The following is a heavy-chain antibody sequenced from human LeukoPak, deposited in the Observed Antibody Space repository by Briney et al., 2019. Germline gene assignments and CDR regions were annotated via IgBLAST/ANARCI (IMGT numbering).Heavy chain of an antibody. V-gene: IGHV6-1*01. CDR3: ASISYDSSGYYDY. Sequence: SQTLSLTCAISGDSVSSSNAAWNWISQSPSRGLEWQGRTYYRSKWYNDYAVSVKSRITINPDTSKNQFSLQLNSVTPEDTAVYYCASISYDSSGYYDYWGQGTLVTVSS. CDR1: GDSVSSSNAA. CDR2: TYYRSKWYN. J-gene: IGHJ4*02. D-gene: IGHD3-22*01.